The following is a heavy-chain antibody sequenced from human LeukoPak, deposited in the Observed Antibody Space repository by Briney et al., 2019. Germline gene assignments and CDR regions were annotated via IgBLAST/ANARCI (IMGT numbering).Heavy chain of an antibody. CDR2: ISYDGSNK. CDR1: GFTFSSYG. J-gene: IGHJ4*02. D-gene: IGHD2-15*01. CDR3: AKDRGYCSGGSCLEVDY. Sequence: PGRSLRLSCAASGFTFSSYGMHWVRQAPGKGLEWVAVISYDGSNKYYADSEKGRFTISRDNSKNTLYLQMNSLRAEDTAVYYCAKDRGYCSGGSCLEVDYWGQGTLVTVSS. V-gene: IGHV3-30*18.